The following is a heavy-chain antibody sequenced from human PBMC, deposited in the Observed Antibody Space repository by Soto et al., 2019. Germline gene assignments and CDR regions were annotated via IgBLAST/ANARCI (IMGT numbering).Heavy chain of an antibody. CDR2: IGFRGDST. CDR3: ARKFSSSSFYFDY. CDR1: GFPFSSYA. V-gene: IGHV3-23*01. Sequence: PWGTLRLSCAAPGFPFSSYAMSWVRHAPDKGLEWVSAIGFRGDSTYYADSVKGRFTISRDNSKNTLYLQVNSLRAEDTAVYYCARKFSSSSFYFDYWGQGTLVTVSS. D-gene: IGHD6-6*01. J-gene: IGHJ4*02.